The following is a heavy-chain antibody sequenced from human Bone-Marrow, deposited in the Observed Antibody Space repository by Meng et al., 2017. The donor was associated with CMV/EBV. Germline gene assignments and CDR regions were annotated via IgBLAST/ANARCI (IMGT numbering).Heavy chain of an antibody. D-gene: IGHD3-16*02. J-gene: IGHJ6*02. CDR1: GFTFSSYE. CDR3: ARHDYVWGSYRQYYGMDV. CDR2: ISSSGSTI. Sequence: SLKISCAASGFTFSSYEMNWVRQAPGKGLEWVSYISSSGSTIYYADSVKGRFTISRDNAKNSLYLQMNSLRAEDTAVYYCARHDYVWGSYRQYYGMDVWGQGTTVTVSS. V-gene: IGHV3-48*03.